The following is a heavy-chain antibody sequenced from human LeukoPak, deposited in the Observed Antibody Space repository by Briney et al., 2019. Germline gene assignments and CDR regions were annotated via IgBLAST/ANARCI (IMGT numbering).Heavy chain of an antibody. CDR3: ASGRGYSSAAFDY. V-gene: IGHV3-23*01. CDR1: GFTFSSYA. CDR2: ISGSGGST. J-gene: IGHJ4*02. D-gene: IGHD6-19*01. Sequence: PGGSLRLSCAASGFTFSSYAMSWVRQAPGKGLEWVSAISGSGGSTDYADSVKGRFTISGDSSKNTLYLQMNSLRAEDTAVYYCASGRGYSSAAFDYWGQGTLVTVSS.